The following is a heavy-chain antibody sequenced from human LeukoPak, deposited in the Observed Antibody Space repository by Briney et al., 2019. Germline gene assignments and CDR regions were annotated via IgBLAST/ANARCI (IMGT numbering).Heavy chain of an antibody. J-gene: IGHJ4*02. Sequence: SETLSLTCTASGGSISSSSYYWGWIRQPPGTGLEWIGSIYYSGSTYYNPSLKSRVTISVDTSKNQFSLKLSFVTAADTAVYYSASPIVVVPATTFHFDYWGQGTLITVSS. V-gene: IGHV4-39*01. CDR1: GGSISSSSYY. CDR2: IYYSGST. D-gene: IGHD2-2*01. CDR3: ASPIVVVPATTFHFDY.